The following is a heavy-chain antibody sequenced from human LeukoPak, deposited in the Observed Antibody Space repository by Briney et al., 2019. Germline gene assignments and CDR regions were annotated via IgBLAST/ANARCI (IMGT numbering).Heavy chain of an antibody. Sequence: GGSLRLSCAVSGFIFSSNAMHWVRQAPGEGLEWVAVISTDGRDKHHADSVKGRFTISRDNSKNTLFLQMNSLRAEDTAVYYRAKDVPADYYDSSDDAFDIWGQGTMVTVSS. V-gene: IGHV3-30*07. J-gene: IGHJ3*02. CDR2: ISTDGRDK. D-gene: IGHD3-22*01. CDR1: GFIFSSNA. CDR3: AKDVPADYYDSSDDAFDI.